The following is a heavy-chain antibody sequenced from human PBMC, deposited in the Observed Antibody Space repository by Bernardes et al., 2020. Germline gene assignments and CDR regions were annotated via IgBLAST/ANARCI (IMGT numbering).Heavy chain of an antibody. Sequence: ASVKVSCKASGYTFTSYGISWVRQAPGQGLEWMGWISAYNGNTNYAQKLQGRVTMTTDTSTSTAYMELRSLRSDDTAVYYCARDQFVVTVVGAGGWFGPWGQGTLVTGSS. CDR1: GYTFTSYG. CDR2: ISAYNGNT. CDR3: ARDQFVVTVVGAGGWFGP. V-gene: IGHV1-18*01. J-gene: IGHJ5*02. D-gene: IGHD3-10*01.